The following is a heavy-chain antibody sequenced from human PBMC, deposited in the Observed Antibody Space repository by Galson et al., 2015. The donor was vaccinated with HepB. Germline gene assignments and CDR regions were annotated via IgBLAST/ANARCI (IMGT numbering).Heavy chain of an antibody. CDR3: ARSPSYDYGGNSEEGEGFDY. CDR2: INPNSGGT. D-gene: IGHD4-23*01. Sequence: SVKVSCKASGYTFTGYYMHWVRQAPGQGLEWMGWINPNSGGTNYAQKFQGWVTMTRDTSISTAYMELSRLRPDDTAVYYCARSPSYDYGGNSEEGEGFDYWGQGTLVTVSS. V-gene: IGHV1-2*04. J-gene: IGHJ4*02. CDR1: GYTFTGYY.